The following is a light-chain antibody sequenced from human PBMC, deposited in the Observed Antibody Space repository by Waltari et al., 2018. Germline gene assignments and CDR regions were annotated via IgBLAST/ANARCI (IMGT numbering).Light chain of an antibody. CDR1: SSDVGGDDS. J-gene: IGLJ2*01. CDR3: SSQSTKNGVI. CDR2: DVN. Sequence: QSALTQPASVSGSPGQSITLSCTGSSSDVGGDDSVSWYEDHPGQAPKVIIYDVNKWPSGVSDRFSGSKSGNTASLTISGLQAEDEATFYCSSQSTKNGVIIGGGTKVTVL. V-gene: IGLV2-14*03.